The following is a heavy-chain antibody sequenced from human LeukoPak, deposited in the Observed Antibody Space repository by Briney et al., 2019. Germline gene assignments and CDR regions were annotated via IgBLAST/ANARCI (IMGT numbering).Heavy chain of an antibody. V-gene: IGHV4-34*01. CDR3: AVRERSSWYLKFDY. CDR1: GGSFSGYY. J-gene: IGHJ4*02. D-gene: IGHD6-13*01. CDR2: INHSGST. Sequence: SETLSLTCAVYGGSFSGYYWSWIRQPPGKGLEWIGEINHSGSTNYNSSLKSRVTISVDTSKNQFSLKLSSVTAADTAVYYCAVRERSSWYLKFDYWGQGTLVTVSS.